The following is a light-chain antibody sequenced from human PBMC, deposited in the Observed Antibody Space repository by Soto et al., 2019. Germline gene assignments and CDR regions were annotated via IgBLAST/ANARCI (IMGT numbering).Light chain of an antibody. CDR3: GSYSSSSALVL. Sequence: QSALTQPASVSGSPGQSITISCTGTSSDIGNYNYVSWYQQCPGKAPKLIISEVSNRPSGVSYRFSGSKSGNTASLTISGLQAEDEGDYYCGSYSSSSALVLFGGGTKLTVL. V-gene: IGLV2-14*01. CDR1: SSDIGNYNY. J-gene: IGLJ2*01. CDR2: EVS.